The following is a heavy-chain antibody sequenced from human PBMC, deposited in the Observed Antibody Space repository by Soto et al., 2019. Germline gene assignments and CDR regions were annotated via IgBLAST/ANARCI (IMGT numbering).Heavy chain of an antibody. CDR2: ISSGSTYI. Sequence: PGGSLRLSCVASGFIFSSYNLNWVRQAPGKGLEWVSSISSGSTYIDYADSVKGRFTISRDNAKSSLYLQMNSLRAEDTAVYYCARLPVAGTGADYWGQGTLVTVSS. CDR1: GFIFSSYN. D-gene: IGHD6-19*01. CDR3: ARLPVAGTGADY. V-gene: IGHV3-21*01. J-gene: IGHJ4*02.